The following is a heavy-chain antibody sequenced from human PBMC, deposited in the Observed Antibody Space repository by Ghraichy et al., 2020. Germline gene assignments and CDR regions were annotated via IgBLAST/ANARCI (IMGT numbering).Heavy chain of an antibody. V-gene: IGHV4-39*01. Sequence: SETLSLTCTVSGGSISSSSYYWGWIRQPPGKGLEWIGSIYYSGSTYYNPSLKSRVTISVDTSKNQFSLKLSSVTAADTAVYYCARFDTGYSSGWYPGPPSDAFDIWGQGTMVTVSS. J-gene: IGHJ3*02. D-gene: IGHD6-19*01. CDR2: IYYSGST. CDR3: ARFDTGYSSGWYPGPPSDAFDI. CDR1: GGSISSSSYY.